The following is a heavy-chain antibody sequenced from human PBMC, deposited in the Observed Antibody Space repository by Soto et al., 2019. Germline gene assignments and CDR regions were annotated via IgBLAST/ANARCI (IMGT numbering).Heavy chain of an antibody. Sequence: QVQLVESGGGVVQPGRSLRLSCAASGFTFSSYGMHWVRQAPGKGLEWVALVWYDGGNKYYADSVKGRFTISRDNSKNTLYLQMNSLRSEVTAMYYCVRAAVYIGNDYVYYYVMVVWGQGTTVTVSS. D-gene: IGHD5-12*01. CDR3: VRAAVYIGNDYVYYYVMVV. J-gene: IGHJ6*02. CDR2: VWYDGGNK. V-gene: IGHV3-33*01. CDR1: GFTFSSYG.